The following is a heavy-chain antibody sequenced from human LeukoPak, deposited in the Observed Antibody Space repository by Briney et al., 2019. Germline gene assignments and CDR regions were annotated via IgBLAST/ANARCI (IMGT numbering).Heavy chain of an antibody. J-gene: IGHJ5*02. CDR2: ISGSGGST. CDR3: AKDGGSSWIARYNWFDP. V-gene: IGHV3-23*01. Sequence: GGSLRLSCAASGFTFSSYAMSWVRQAPGKGLEWVSAISGSGGSTYYADSVKGRFTISRDNSKNTLYLQMNSLRAEDTAVYYCAKDGGSSWIARYNWFDPWGQGTLVTVSS. CDR1: GFTFSSYA. D-gene: IGHD6-13*01.